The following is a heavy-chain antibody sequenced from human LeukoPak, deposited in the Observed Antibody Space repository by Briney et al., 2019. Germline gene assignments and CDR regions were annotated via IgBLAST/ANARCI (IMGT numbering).Heavy chain of an antibody. J-gene: IGHJ4*02. D-gene: IGHD3-10*02. Sequence: GGSLTLSCAASGFTFTSHAMAWVRQAPGKGLEWVSTLCGRGGTTYYADSVKGRFTISRDNSKNTLYLQMHSLRADDTAVYFCAKVPAVPSMFFEYYFADWGQGTLVTVSS. CDR1: GFTFTSHA. CDR3: AKVPAVPSMFFEYYFAD. V-gene: IGHV3-23*01. CDR2: LCGRGGTT.